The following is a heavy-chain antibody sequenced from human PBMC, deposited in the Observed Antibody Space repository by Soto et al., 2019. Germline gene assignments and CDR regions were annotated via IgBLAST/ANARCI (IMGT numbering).Heavy chain of an antibody. CDR3: ARRPDFRDHGWFDP. CDR2: IHYSGET. D-gene: IGHD4-17*01. Sequence: LSLTCTVSGGSIISTFYYWGWLRQPPGRGLEWIANIHYSGETHYSPPLKSRVAISVDTSKSQFSLTLDSVTAADTAVYYCARRPDFRDHGWFDPWGQGILVTVSS. V-gene: IGHV4-39*01. J-gene: IGHJ5*02. CDR1: GGSIISTFYY.